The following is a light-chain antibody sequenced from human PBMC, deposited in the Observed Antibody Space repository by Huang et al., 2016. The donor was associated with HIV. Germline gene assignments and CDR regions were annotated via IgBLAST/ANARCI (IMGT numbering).Light chain of an antibody. J-gene: IGKJ4*01. Sequence: DIQLTQSPSSLSASVGDGITITCRASENIVYSLSWFRQRPGRAPEALIYAASRLHAGVPSKFRATGSGTNFTLSFDGLGPEDFATYYCQQSRSLPRTYGGGTKVDI. CDR3: QQSRSLPRT. CDR2: AAS. V-gene: IGKV1-39*01. CDR1: ENIVYS.